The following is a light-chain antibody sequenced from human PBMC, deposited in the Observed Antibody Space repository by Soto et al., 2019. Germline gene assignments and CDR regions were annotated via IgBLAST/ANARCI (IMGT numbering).Light chain of an antibody. V-gene: IGKV3-20*01. Sequence: EIVLTQSPGTLSLSPGEGATLSCRASQSVYSDYLAWYQQKPGQAPRLLIYSVSRRATGTPDRFSGSGSGTDFTLTLNRLEPEDFAVYSCQQYGDSPWTFGQGTKGEI. CDR2: SVS. CDR3: QQYGDSPWT. CDR1: QSVYSDY. J-gene: IGKJ1*01.